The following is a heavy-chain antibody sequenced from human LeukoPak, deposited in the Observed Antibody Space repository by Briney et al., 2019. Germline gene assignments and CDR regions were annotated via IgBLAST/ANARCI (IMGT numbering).Heavy chain of an antibody. D-gene: IGHD6-13*01. V-gene: IGHV1-18*01. Sequence: ASVKVSCKASGYTYTTDGISWVRQAPGQGLEWMGWIDTYSGKTNYAQKFQGRVTMTSDTSTSTAYMELRSLRSDDTAVYYCARDRGIAEADSFDPWGQGTLVAVSS. CDR3: ARDRGIAEADSFDP. CDR1: GYTYTTDG. J-gene: IGHJ5*02. CDR2: IDTYSGKT.